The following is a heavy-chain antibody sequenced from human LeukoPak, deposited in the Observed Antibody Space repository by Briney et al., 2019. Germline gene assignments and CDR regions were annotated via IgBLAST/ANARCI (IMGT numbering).Heavy chain of an antibody. D-gene: IGHD4-23*01. J-gene: IGHJ4*02. CDR2: IYSGGST. V-gene: IGHV3-66*01. CDR3: ATMYGGNSHRIDY. Sequence: GGSLRLSCAASGFTVSSNYMSWVRQAPGKGLEWVSVIYSGGSTYYADSVKGRFTISRDNSKNTLYLQMNSLRAEDTAVYYCATMYGGNSHRIDYWGQGTLVTVSS. CDR1: GFTVSSNY.